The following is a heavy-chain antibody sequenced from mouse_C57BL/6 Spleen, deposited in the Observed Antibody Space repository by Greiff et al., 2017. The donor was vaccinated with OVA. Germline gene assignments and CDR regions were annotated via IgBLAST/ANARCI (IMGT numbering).Heavy chain of an antibody. CDR2: IHPNSGST. D-gene: IGHD1-1*01. V-gene: IGHV1-64*01. CDR3: ARSGGFITTVPFDY. CDR1: GYTFTSYW. Sequence: QVQLQQPGAELVKPGASVKLSCKASGYTFTSYWMHGVKQRPGQGLEWIGMIHPNSGSTNYNEKFKSKATLTVGKSSSTAYMQLSSLTSEASAVYYCARSGGFITTVPFDYWGQGTTLTVSS. J-gene: IGHJ2*01.